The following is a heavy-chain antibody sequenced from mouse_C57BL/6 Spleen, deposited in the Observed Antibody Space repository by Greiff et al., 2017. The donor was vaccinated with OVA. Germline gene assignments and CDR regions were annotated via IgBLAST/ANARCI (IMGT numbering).Heavy chain of an antibody. CDR3: ARTTTVVAYNAMDD. CDR2: IWSGGST. J-gene: IGHJ4*01. Sequence: VMLVESGPGLVQPSQSLSITCTVSGFSLPSYGVHWVRQSPGKGLEWLGVIWSGGSTDYTAAFISRLSISKDNSKSQVFFKMNNLQANDTAIYYCARTTTVVAYNAMDDWGQGTSVTVSA. V-gene: IGHV2-2*02. CDR1: GFSLPSYG. D-gene: IGHD1-1*01.